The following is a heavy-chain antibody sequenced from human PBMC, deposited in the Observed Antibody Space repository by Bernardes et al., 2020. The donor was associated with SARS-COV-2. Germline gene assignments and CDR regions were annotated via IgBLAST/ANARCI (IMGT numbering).Heavy chain of an antibody. Sequence: VKVSCKASGYRFTDYYIHWVRQAPGQGLEWMGWINPNSGDTNYVQKFQGRVTMTTDTSISTAYMEVSRLRSDDTALYYCARDPGTSESYLHHWGQGTLVTVSS. D-gene: IGHD3-10*01. CDR2: INPNSGDT. CDR1: GYRFTDYY. V-gene: IGHV1-2*02. J-gene: IGHJ5*02. CDR3: ARDPGTSESYLHH.